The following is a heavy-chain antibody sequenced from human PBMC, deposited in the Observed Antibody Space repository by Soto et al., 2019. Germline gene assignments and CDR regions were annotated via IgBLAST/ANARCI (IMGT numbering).Heavy chain of an antibody. CDR3: GGEEGRNYGIYY. Sequence: QVQLVQSGAEVKKPGSSVKVSCKASGGTFSSYAISWVRQAPGQGLEWMGGIIPIFGTANYAQKFQGRVTITADKTTGKGYMGLRSLRSEDTGVFFCGGEEGRNYGIYYRGQGTLVTVSP. J-gene: IGHJ4*02. CDR2: IIPIFGTA. D-gene: IGHD1-7*01. V-gene: IGHV1-69*06. CDR1: GGTFSSYA.